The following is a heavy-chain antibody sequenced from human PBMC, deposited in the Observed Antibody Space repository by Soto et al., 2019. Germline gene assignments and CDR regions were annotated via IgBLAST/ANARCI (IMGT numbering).Heavy chain of an antibody. CDR2: IYYSGST. CDR1: GGSISSYY. J-gene: IGHJ6*02. V-gene: IGHV4-59*01. D-gene: IGHD3-16*01. CDR3: ARDLYDLDYYYGMDV. Sequence: SETLSLTCTVSGGSISSYYWSWIRQPPGKGLEWTGYIYYSGSTNYNPSLKSRVTISVDTSKNQFSLKLSSVTAADTAVYYCARDLYDLDYYYGMDVWGQGTTVTVSS.